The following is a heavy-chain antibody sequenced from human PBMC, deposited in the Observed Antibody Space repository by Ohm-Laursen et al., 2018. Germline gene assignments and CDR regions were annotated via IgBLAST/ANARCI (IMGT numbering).Heavy chain of an antibody. D-gene: IGHD3-9*01. CDR1: GFTFSTYG. CDR3: AKERDVSTGYALQH. J-gene: IGHJ1*01. Sequence: SLRLSCAASGFTFSTYGMNWVRLAPGKGLEWVSTISDSGGGTYYADSVKGRFTISRDNSKNTLYLQMNSLRAEDTAVYYCAKERDVSTGYALQHWGQGTLVTVSS. V-gene: IGHV3-23*01. CDR2: ISDSGGGT.